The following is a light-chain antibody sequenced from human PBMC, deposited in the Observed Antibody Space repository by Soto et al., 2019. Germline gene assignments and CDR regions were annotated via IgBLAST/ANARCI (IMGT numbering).Light chain of an antibody. Sequence: IQLTQSPSSLSASVGDRVTITCRASQAIRNNLVWFQQKPGKAPTLLIYAASTLQSGVPPRFSGSGSGTDFTLTISSLQADDFATYYCLQDYTYPRTFGGGTKVEIK. J-gene: IGKJ4*01. CDR3: LQDYTYPRT. CDR2: AAS. V-gene: IGKV1-6*01. CDR1: QAIRNN.